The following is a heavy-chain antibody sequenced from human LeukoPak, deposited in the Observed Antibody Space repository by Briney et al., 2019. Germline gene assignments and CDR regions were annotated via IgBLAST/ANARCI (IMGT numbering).Heavy chain of an antibody. CDR3: ARAGYCSGGSCYSPLDY. CDR1: GGSISSYY. Sequence: KPSETLSLTCTVSGGSISSYYWSYIYYSGSTNYNPSLKSRVTISVDTSKNQFSLKLSCVTAADTAVYYCARAGYCSGGSCYSPLDYWGQGTLVTVSS. J-gene: IGHJ4*02. V-gene: IGHV4-59*01. CDR2: IYYSGST. D-gene: IGHD2-15*01.